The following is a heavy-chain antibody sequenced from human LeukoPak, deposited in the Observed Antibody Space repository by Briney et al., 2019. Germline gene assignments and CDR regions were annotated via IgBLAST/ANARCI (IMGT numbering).Heavy chain of an antibody. Sequence: VGSVKVSCKASGYTFTSYDINWVRQATGQGLEWMGWMNPNSGNTGYAQKFQGRVTMTRNTSISTAYMELRSLRSDDTAVYYCARQILGGSMDVWGKGTTVTVSS. CDR2: MNPNSGNT. D-gene: IGHD3-16*01. J-gene: IGHJ6*03. CDR1: GYTFTSYD. CDR3: ARQILGGSMDV. V-gene: IGHV1-8*01.